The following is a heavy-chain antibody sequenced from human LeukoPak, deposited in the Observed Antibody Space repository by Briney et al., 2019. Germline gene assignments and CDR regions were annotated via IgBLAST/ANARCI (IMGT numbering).Heavy chain of an antibody. CDR3: ARLRGYSYGYSSLIPLEGGYFDY. D-gene: IGHD5-18*01. V-gene: IGHV4-30-2*01. Sequence: YYTPSLKSRVTISVDRSKNQFSLKLSSVTAADTAVYYCARLRGYSYGYSSLIPLEGGYFDYWGQGTLVTVSS. J-gene: IGHJ4*02.